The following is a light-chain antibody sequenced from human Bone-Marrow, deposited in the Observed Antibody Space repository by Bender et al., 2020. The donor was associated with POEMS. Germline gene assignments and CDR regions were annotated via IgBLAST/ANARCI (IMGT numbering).Light chain of an antibody. J-gene: IGLJ2*01. CDR2: EVT. V-gene: IGLV2-8*01. CDR1: GGDIGAYNY. Sequence: QSALTQPPSASGSPGQSVTISCTGTGGDIGAYNYVSWYQQHPDKAPRLIIFEVTKRPPGVPERFSGSKSGDTAFRAVSGLQSDDEATYVCSAYAGKNQLVFGGGTNLTVL. CDR3: SAYAGKNQLV.